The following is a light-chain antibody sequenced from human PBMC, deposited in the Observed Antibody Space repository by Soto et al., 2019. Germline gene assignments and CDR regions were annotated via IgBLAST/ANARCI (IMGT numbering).Light chain of an antibody. CDR3: QQYNSWPRT. V-gene: IGKV3-15*01. J-gene: IGKJ4*01. CDR2: GAS. CDR1: TSISIT. Sequence: EIVMPQSPATLSVSPGERATLSCRASTSISITLAWYQQKPGQAPRLLIYGASTRATDIPARFSGSGSGTEFTLTISCLQSADFADYYWQQYNSWPRTCGGGTKVEI.